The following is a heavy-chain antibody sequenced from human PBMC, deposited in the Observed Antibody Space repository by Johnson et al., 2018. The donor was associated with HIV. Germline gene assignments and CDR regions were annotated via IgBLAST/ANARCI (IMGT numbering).Heavy chain of an antibody. CDR2: ISSSGGTI. D-gene: IGHD1-1*01. J-gene: IGHJ3*01. V-gene: IGHV3-11*04. CDR3: ATVWRNEGRHAFDV. Sequence: VQLVESGGGLVKPGGSLRLSCAASGFTFSDYYMTWIRQAPGKGLEWVSYISSSGGTIYYTDSVKGGFTISRDNAKNSLYLHMNSLRAEDTAVYYCATVWRNEGRHAFDVWGQGTMVTVSS. CDR1: GFTFSDYY.